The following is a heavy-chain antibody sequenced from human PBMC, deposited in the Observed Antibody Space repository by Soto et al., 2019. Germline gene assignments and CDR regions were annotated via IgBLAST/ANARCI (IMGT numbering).Heavy chain of an antibody. V-gene: IGHV3-23*01. J-gene: IGHJ5*02. CDR1: GITFSSYA. D-gene: IGHD2-2*02. CDR2: ISSSGGSS. CDR3: AKDRHCTATTCYTGGNWFDP. Sequence: GGSLRLSCVVSGITFSSYAMSWVRQAPGRGLEWVSAISSSGGSSYYADSVMGRFTISRGNSKNTLYLQMDSLRAEDTALYYCAKDRHCTATTCYTGGNWFDPWGQGTLVTVSS.